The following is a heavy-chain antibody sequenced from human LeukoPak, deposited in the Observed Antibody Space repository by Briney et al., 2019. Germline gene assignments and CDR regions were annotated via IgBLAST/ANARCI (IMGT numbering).Heavy chain of an antibody. V-gene: IGHV3-21*01. Sequence: GGSLRLSCAASGFTFSSYSMNWVRQAPGKGLEWVSPISSSSSYIYYADSVKGRFTISRDNAKNSLYLQMNSLRAEDTAVYYCARDTYYYDSSGYYVYYFDYWGQGTLVTVSS. CDR1: GFTFSSYS. D-gene: IGHD3-22*01. J-gene: IGHJ4*02. CDR2: ISSSSSYI. CDR3: ARDTYYYDSSGYYVYYFDY.